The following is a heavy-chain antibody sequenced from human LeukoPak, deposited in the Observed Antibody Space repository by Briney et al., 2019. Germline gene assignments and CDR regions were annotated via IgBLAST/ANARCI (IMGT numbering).Heavy chain of an antibody. CDR1: GSTFTSYD. CDR2: MNPNSGNT. Sequence: GASVKVSCKASGSTFTSYDINWVRQATGQGLEWMGWMNPNSGNTGYAQKFQGRVTMTRNTSISTAYMELSSLRSEDTAVYYCARAIRYYGSGSYYNLEYYYYYMDVWGKGTTVTISS. CDR3: ARAIRYYGSGSYYNLEYYYYYMDV. J-gene: IGHJ6*03. V-gene: IGHV1-8*01. D-gene: IGHD3-10*01.